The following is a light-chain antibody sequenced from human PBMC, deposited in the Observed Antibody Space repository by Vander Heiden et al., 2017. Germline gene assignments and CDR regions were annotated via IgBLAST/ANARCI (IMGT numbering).Light chain of an antibody. CDR3: CSYAGSSTL. CDR2: EVS. Sequence: QSALTQPASVSGSPGQSITISCTGTSSDVGSYNLVSWYQQHPGKAPKLMIYEVSKRPSGVSNRFSGSKSGNTASLIISGLQAEDEADYYCCSYAGSSTLFGGGTKLTVL. CDR1: SSDVGSYNL. J-gene: IGLJ2*01. V-gene: IGLV2-23*02.